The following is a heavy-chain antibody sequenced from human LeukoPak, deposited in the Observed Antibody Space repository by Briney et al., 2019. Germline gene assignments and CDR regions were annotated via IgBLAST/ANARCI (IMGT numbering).Heavy chain of an antibody. CDR1: GGSINSNNYC. V-gene: IGHV4-39*07. CDR3: ASGGSSSFYYMDV. CDR2: IFNTGST. Sequence: SETLSLTCTVSGGSINSNNYCWGWIRQPPGKGLEWIATIFNTGSTNYNPSLKSRVTISVDTSKNQFSLKLSSVTAADTAVYYCASGGSSSFYYMDVWGKGTTVTISS. J-gene: IGHJ6*03. D-gene: IGHD2-15*01.